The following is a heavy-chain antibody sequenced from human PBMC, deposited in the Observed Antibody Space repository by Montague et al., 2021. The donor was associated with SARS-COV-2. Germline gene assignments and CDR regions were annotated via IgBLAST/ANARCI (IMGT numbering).Heavy chain of an antibody. Sequence: SLRLSCAASGFTFSSYAMHWVGQAPGKGLEWVAVISYDGSNKYYADSVKGRFTISRGNSKNTLYLQMSSLRAEDTAVYYCARVIGDGMDVWGQGTTVTVSS. J-gene: IGHJ6*02. D-gene: IGHD1-26*01. CDR3: ARVIGDGMDV. V-gene: IGHV3-30-3*01. CDR1: GFTFSSYA. CDR2: ISYDGSNK.